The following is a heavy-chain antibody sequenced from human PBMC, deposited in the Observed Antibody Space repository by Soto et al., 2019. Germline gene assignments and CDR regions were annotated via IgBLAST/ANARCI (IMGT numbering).Heavy chain of an antibody. CDR1: GGSISSSNW. Sequence: SETLSLTCAVSGGSISSSNWWSWVRQPPGKGLEWIGEIYHSGSTNYNPSLKSRVTISVDTSKNQFSLKLSSVTAADTAVYYCARENCSSTSCHLIDYWGQGTLVTVSS. V-gene: IGHV4-4*02. J-gene: IGHJ4*02. CDR2: IYHSGST. D-gene: IGHD2-2*01. CDR3: ARENCSSTSCHLIDY.